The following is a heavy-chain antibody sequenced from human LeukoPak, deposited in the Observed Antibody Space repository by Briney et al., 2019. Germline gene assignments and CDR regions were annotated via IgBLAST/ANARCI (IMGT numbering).Heavy chain of an antibody. CDR1: GFNFSTYW. V-gene: IGHV3-7*01. CDR2: IKEDGSEI. J-gene: IGHJ4*02. CDR3: VTDQTGRHPYFFDY. D-gene: IGHD3-10*01. Sequence: GSLRLSCAASGFNFSTYWMTWVRQVPGKGLEWVANIKEDGSEIYYVDAVKGRFSISRDNAKTSLYLQMNNLSVADTAVYYCVTDQTGRHPYFFDYWGQGTLVTVSS.